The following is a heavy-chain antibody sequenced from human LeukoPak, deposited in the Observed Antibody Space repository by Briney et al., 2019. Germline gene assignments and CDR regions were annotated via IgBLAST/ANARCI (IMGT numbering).Heavy chain of an antibody. CDR3: VFMYSSSWYLQNY. D-gene: IGHD6-13*01. J-gene: IGHJ4*02. Sequence: PGGSLRLSCAASGFTFSSYSMNWVRQAPGKGLEWVSGISWNSGSIGYADSVKGRFTISRDNAKNSLYLQMNILRAEDTALYYCVFMYSSSWYLQNYWGQGTLVTVSS. V-gene: IGHV3-9*01. CDR1: GFTFSSYS. CDR2: ISWNSGSI.